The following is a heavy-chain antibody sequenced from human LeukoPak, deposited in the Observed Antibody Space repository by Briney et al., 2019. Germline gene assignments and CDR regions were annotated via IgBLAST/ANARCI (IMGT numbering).Heavy chain of an antibody. CDR3: ARSYSNHLFGMDV. D-gene: IGHD4-11*01. CDR2: VSYDGSSK. V-gene: IGHV3-30*03. CDR1: GFNFNSYG. Sequence: SGGSLRLSCAASGFNFNSYGMHWVRQAPGKGLEWVAVVSYDGSSKYYADSVKGRFTISRDNSKNTLHLQMSSLRVEDTAVYYCARSYSNHLFGMDVWGQGTTVTVTS. J-gene: IGHJ6*02.